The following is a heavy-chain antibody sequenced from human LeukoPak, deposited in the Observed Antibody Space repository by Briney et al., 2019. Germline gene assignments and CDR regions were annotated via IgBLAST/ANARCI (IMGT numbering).Heavy chain of an antibody. V-gene: IGHV4-39*01. CDR1: VGSISSSSYY. CDR2: IYYSGST. CDR3: ARGYNYGSGRVYYYSYMDV. J-gene: IGHJ6*03. D-gene: IGHD5-18*01. Sequence: SSETLSLTCTVSVGSISSSSYYWGWIRQPPGKGLEWIGSIYYSGSTYYSPSLKSRVTISVDTSKNQFSLKLSSVTAADTAVYYCARGYNYGSGRVYYYSYMDVWGKGTTVTVSS.